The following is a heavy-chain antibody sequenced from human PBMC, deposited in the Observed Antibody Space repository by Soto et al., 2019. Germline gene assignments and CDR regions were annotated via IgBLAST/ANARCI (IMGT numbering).Heavy chain of an antibody. Sequence: ASVKVSCKASGYTFTSSYMHWGRQAPGQGLEWMGIINPNSGNTGYAQKFQGRVTMTRNTSISTAYMELSSLRSEDTAVYYCASWGYFDWLLDAFDIWGQGTMVTVSS. CDR1: GYTFTSSY. J-gene: IGHJ3*02. CDR2: INPNSGNT. V-gene: IGHV1-46*01. D-gene: IGHD3-9*01. CDR3: ASWGYFDWLLDAFDI.